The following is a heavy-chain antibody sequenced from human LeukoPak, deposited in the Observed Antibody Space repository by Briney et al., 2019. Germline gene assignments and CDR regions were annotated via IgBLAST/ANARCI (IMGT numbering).Heavy chain of an antibody. CDR1: GFAFDDYA. V-gene: IGHV3-9*01. Sequence: GGSLRLSCAASGFAFDDYAMHWVRHAPGKGLKWVSGISWGSVTIAYAGPLEGRFTVSRDNAMNSLYLQMNNLRIEDTALYYCVKDPGSHGNYFFDSWGQGTLVTVSS. J-gene: IGHJ4*02. CDR2: ISWGSVTI. D-gene: IGHD3-3*01. CDR3: VKDPGSHGNYFFDS.